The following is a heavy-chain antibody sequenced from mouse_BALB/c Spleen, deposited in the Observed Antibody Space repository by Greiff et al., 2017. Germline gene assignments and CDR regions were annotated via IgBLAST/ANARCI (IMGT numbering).Heavy chain of an antibody. CDR3: ARGVNWHYFDY. Sequence: VQLQQPGAELVKPGASVKLSCKASGYTFTSYWMHWVKQRPGQGLEWIGEINPSNGRTNYNEKFKSKATLTVDKSSSTAYMQLSSLTSEDSAVYCCARGVNWHYFDYWGQGTTLTVSS. J-gene: IGHJ2*01. V-gene: IGHV1S81*02. CDR2: INPSNGRT. CDR1: GYTFTSYW. D-gene: IGHD4-1*01.